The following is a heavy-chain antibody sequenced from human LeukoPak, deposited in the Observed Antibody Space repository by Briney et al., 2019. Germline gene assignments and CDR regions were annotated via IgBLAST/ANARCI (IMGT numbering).Heavy chain of an antibody. Sequence: GGSLRLSCAASGFTFNNYAMSWVRQAPGKGLEWVSAISGSASSTCHADSVKGRFTISRDNSKNTLYLQMNSLRADDTAVYYCASLGGGSTVTTYLNYWGQGTLVTVSS. CDR1: GFTFNNYA. CDR3: ASLGGGSTVTTYLNY. D-gene: IGHD4-17*01. J-gene: IGHJ4*02. CDR2: ISGSASST. V-gene: IGHV3-23*01.